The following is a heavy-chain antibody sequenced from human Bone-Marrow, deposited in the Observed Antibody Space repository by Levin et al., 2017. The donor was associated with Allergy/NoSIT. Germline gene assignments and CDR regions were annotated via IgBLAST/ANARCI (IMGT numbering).Heavy chain of an antibody. CDR1: GFTFSSYW. D-gene: IGHD6-19*01. V-gene: IGHV3-7*01. Sequence: GGSLRLSCAASGFTFSSYWMSWVRQAPGKGLEWVANIKQDGSEKYYVDSVKGRFTISRDNAKNSLYLQMNSLRAEDTAVYYCAREIQAVAGLGNWFDPWGQGTLVTVSS. J-gene: IGHJ5*02. CDR3: AREIQAVAGLGNWFDP. CDR2: IKQDGSEK.